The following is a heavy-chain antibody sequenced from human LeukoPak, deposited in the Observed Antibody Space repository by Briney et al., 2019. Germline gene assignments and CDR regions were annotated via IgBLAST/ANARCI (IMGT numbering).Heavy chain of an antibody. CDR2: IIPILGIA. V-gene: IGHV1-69*04. Sequence: SVKVSCKASGYTFTDYYMHWVRQAPGQGLEWMGRIIPILGIANYAQKFQGRVTITADKSTSTAYMELSSLRSEDTAVYYCTRDYGGNSGWFDPWGQGTLVAVSS. CDR3: TRDYGGNSGWFDP. D-gene: IGHD4-23*01. J-gene: IGHJ5*02. CDR1: GYTFTDYY.